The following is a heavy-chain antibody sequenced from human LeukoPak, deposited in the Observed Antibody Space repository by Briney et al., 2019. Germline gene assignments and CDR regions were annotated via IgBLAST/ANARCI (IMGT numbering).Heavy chain of an antibody. CDR1: GGSFSGYY. Sequence: SETLSLTCAVYGGSFSGYYWSWIRQPPGKGLEWIGEINHSGTTNYSPSLKSRVTMSVDTSKNQFSLKLTSVTAADTAVYFCARTHLEVTTFRYFYYGMDVWGQGTTVTVSS. V-gene: IGHV4-34*01. J-gene: IGHJ6*02. CDR2: INHSGTT. D-gene: IGHD4-11*01. CDR3: ARTHLEVTTFRYFYYGMDV.